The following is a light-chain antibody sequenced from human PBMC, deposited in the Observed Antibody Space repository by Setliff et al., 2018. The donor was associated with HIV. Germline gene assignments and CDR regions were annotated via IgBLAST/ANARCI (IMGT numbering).Light chain of an antibody. CDR1: SSDVGGYNY. V-gene: IGLV2-14*01. CDR3: CSFANNNTKV. J-gene: IGLJ1*01. CDR2: EVT. Sequence: QSVLAQPASVSGSPGQSITISCTGTSSDVGGYNYVSWYQQHPVKAPRLIIYEVTKRPSGVSSRFSGSKSGNTASLTISGLQAEDEADYYCCSFANNNTKVFGGGTKVTVL.